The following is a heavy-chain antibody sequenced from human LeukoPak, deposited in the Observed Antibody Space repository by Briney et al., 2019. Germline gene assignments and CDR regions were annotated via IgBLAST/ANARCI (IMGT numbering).Heavy chain of an antibody. Sequence: SETLSLTCAVYGGSFSGYYWSWIRQPPGKGLEWIGEIYHSGSTNYNPSLKSRVTISVDKSKNQFSLKLSSVTAADTAVYYCARSTYDFWSGYYTFDYWGQGTLVTVSS. V-gene: IGHV4-34*01. J-gene: IGHJ4*02. D-gene: IGHD3-3*01. CDR3: ARSTYDFWSGYYTFDY. CDR2: IYHSGST. CDR1: GGSFSGYY.